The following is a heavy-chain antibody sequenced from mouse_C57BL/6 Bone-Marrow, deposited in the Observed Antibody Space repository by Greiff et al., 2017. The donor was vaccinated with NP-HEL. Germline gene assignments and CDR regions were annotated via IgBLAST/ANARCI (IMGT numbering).Heavy chain of an antibody. V-gene: IGHV5-17*01. CDR1: GFTFSDYG. CDR3: ARPDDYDGYYYAMDD. J-gene: IGHJ4*01. D-gene: IGHD2-4*01. CDR2: ISSGSSTI. Sequence: EVKLVESGGGLVKPGGSLKLSCAASGFTFSDYGMHWVRQAPEKGLEWVAYISSGSSTIYYADTVKGRFTISRDNAKNTLFLQMTSLRSEDTAMYYCARPDDYDGYYYAMDDWGQGTSVTVSS.